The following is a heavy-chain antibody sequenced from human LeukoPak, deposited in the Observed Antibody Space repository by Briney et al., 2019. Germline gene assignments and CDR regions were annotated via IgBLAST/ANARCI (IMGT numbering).Heavy chain of an antibody. CDR3: ARDSLYGVVDY. V-gene: IGHV1-46*01. CDR1: GYTFTSYY. CDR2: INPSVGST. J-gene: IGHJ4*02. Sequence: ASVKVSCKTSGYTFTSYYIHWVRQAPGQGLEWMGIINPSVGSTSYAQKFQGRVTMTRDTSTSTVYMYLSSLRSEDTAVYYCARDSLYGVVDYWGQGTLVTVSS. D-gene: IGHD4-17*01.